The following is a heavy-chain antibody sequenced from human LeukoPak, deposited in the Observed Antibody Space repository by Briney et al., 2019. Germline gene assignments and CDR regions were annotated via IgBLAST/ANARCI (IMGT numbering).Heavy chain of an antibody. J-gene: IGHJ4*02. Sequence: PSETLSLTCTVSGGSISSYYWSWIRQPPGKRLEWIGHIYYSGSTNYNPSLKSRVTISVDTSKNQFSLKLSSVTAADTAVYYCARLRGAMTPVTSDFDYWGQGILVTVSS. V-gene: IGHV4-59*01. CDR1: GGSISSYY. CDR3: ARLRGAMTPVTSDFDY. D-gene: IGHD4-17*01. CDR2: IYYSGST.